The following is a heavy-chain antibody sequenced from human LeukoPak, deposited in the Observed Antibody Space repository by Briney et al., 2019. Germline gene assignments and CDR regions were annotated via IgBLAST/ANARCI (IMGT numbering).Heavy chain of an antibody. V-gene: IGHV3-53*01. CDR3: ARDRQSSSWALFDC. D-gene: IGHD6-13*01. CDR2: IYSDGST. J-gene: IGHJ4*02. Sequence: GGSLRLSCAASGFTVSGNYMSWVRQAPGKGLEWVSVIYSDGSTYYADSVKGRFTISRDNSKNTLYLQMNSLRAEDTAVYYCARDRQSSSWALFDCWGQGTLVPVSS. CDR1: GFTVSGNY.